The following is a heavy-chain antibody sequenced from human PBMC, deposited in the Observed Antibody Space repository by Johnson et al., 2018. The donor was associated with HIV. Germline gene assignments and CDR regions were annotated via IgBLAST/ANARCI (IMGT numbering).Heavy chain of an antibody. V-gene: IGHV3-43*01. J-gene: IGHJ3*02. D-gene: IGHD6-19*01. Sequence: VQLVESGGGLVQPGRSLILSCAASGFTFDDYTMHWVRQGPGKGLEWVSLISWDGGSTYYGDSLKGRFTISRDNSKNSLYLQMNSLRSEDTALYYCAKGGLGHTDAFDIWGQGTMVTVSS. CDR3: AKGGLGHTDAFDI. CDR1: GFTFDDYT. CDR2: ISWDGGST.